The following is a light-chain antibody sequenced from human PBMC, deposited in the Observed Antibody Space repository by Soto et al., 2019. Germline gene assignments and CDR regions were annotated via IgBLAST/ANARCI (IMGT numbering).Light chain of an antibody. CDR1: QSVSST. CDR3: QQYNAWPLT. J-gene: IGKJ4*01. CDR2: GAS. Sequence: EVVMTQSPATLSVSPGERATLSCKASQSVSSTLAWYQQNPGQAPRLLIYGASTRAAGIPARFSGSGSGTEFTLTIGSLQSEDFAVYYCQQYNAWPLTFGGGTKVEIK. V-gene: IGKV3-15*01.